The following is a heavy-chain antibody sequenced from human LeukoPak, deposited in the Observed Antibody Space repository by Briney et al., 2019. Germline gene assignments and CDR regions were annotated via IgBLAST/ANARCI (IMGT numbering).Heavy chain of an antibody. CDR2: IRYDGSNK. CDR3: AKSGDPTTVTTGGSFDY. J-gene: IGHJ4*02. D-gene: IGHD4-11*01. Sequence: PGGSLRLSCAASGFTFSSYGMHWVRQAPGKGLEWVAFIRYDGSNKYYADSVKGRFTISRDNSKNTLYLQMNSLRAEDTAVYYCAKSGDPTTVTTGGSFDYWGQGTLVTVSS. CDR1: GFTFSSYG. V-gene: IGHV3-30*02.